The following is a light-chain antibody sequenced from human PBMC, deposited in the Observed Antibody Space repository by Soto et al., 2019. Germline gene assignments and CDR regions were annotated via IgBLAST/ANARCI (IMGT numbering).Light chain of an antibody. Sequence: QSALNQPPSASGSPGQSVTISCTGTSSDVGGYNYVSWYQQHPGKPPKLMIYDVSKRPSGVPDRFSGSKSGNTASLTVSGLQAEDEADYYCSSYAGNNNLVFGGGTKLTVL. CDR1: SSDVGGYNY. CDR2: DVS. V-gene: IGLV2-8*01. J-gene: IGLJ2*01. CDR3: SSYAGNNNLV.